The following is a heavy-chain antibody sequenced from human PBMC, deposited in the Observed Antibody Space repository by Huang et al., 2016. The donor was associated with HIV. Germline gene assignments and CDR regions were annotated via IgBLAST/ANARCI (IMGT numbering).Heavy chain of an antibody. Sequence: QVQLVQSGAEVKKPGSSVKVSCKASGGTFCSYAIGWVGKAPGKGVEVVGGTSPNFGKANYARKCKGRVTITADESTSTAYMEVSSLRSEDTAVYYCARARGYYDSSVSYYFDYWGQGTLVTVSS. CDR1: GGTFCSYA. CDR3: ARARGYYDSSVSYYFDY. V-gene: IGHV1-69*13. D-gene: IGHD3-22*01. CDR2: TSPNFGKA. J-gene: IGHJ4*02.